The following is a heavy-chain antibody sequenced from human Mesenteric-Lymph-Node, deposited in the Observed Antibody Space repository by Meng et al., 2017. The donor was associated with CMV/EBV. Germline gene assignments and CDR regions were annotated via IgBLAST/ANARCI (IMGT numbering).Heavy chain of an antibody. CDR1: GYTFTGYY. V-gene: IGHV1-2*02. CDR3: ARASIVATTELDY. J-gene: IGHJ4*02. Sequence: ASVKVSCKASGYTFTGYYMHWVRQAPGQGLEWMGWINPNSGGTNYAQKFQGRVTMTRDTSISTAYMELSRLRSDDTAVYYCARASIVATTELDYWGQGTLVTVPQ. CDR2: INPNSGGT. D-gene: IGHD5-12*01.